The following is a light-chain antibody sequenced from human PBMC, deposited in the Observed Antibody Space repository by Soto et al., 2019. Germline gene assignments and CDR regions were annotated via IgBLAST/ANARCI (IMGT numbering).Light chain of an antibody. CDR3: QQYNNWPPGT. J-gene: IGKJ1*01. V-gene: IGKV3-15*01. Sequence: EIVMTQSPATLSLSPGERATLSCRASQSVSSNIAWYQQKPGQAPRLLIYGASTRATGIPARFSGSGSGTEFTLTINSLQSEDFAVYYCQQYNNWPPGTFGRGTKVEIK. CDR2: GAS. CDR1: QSVSSN.